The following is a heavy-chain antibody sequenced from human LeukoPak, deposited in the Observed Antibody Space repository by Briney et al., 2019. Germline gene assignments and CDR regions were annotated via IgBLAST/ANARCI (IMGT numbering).Heavy chain of an antibody. V-gene: IGHV3-21*01. CDR1: GFTFSSDS. J-gene: IGHJ4*02. D-gene: IGHD1-1*01. Sequence: GGSLRLSCAASGFTFSSDSMNWVRQAPGKGLEWVSSISSSSSYIYYADSVKGRFTISRDNAKNSLYLQMNSLRAEDTAVYYCARDLAGTQGGDYWGQGTLVTVSS. CDR3: ARDLAGTQGGDY. CDR2: ISSSSSYI.